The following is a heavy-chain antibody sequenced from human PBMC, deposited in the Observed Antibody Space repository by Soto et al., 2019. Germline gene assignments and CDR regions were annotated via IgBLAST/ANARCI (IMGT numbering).Heavy chain of an antibody. Sequence: SETLSLTCTVSGGSINSGDYYWSWILQPPGKGLEWIGYIYYIGSTYYSPSLKSRLTISVDTSKNHFSLKLNSVTAADTAVYYCARGVRATDFDYWGQGTLVTVS. J-gene: IGHJ4*02. D-gene: IGHD1-26*01. CDR2: IYYIGST. CDR1: GGSINSGDYY. CDR3: ARGVRATDFDY. V-gene: IGHV4-30-4*01.